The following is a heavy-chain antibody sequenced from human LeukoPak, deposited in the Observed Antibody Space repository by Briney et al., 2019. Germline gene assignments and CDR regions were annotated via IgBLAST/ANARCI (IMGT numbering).Heavy chain of an antibody. CDR2: IYYSGST. V-gene: IGHV4-39*07. CDR1: DDSISDNDYY. Sequence: SETLSLTCTVSDDSISDNDYYWGWIRQSPGKGLEWIGSIYYSGSTYYNPSLKSRVTISVETSKNQFSLKLSSVTAADTAVYYCARDGRFPPEVLPRYFDYWGQGTLVTVSS. J-gene: IGHJ4*02. D-gene: IGHD1-26*01. CDR3: ARDGRFPPEVLPRYFDY.